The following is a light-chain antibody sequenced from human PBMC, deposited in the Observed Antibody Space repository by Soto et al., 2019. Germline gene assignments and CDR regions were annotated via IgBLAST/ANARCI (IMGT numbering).Light chain of an antibody. V-gene: IGLV2-14*01. CDR3: SAYTSSSTLV. CDR2: DVS. J-gene: IGLJ2*01. Sequence: QSALTQPASVSGSPGQSITISCTGTSSAVGGYNSVSWYQQHPDKAPKLMIYDVSNRPSGVSNRFSGSKSGNTASLPISGLQAEDEAEYYCSAYTSSSTLVFGGGTKLTVL. CDR1: SSAVGGYNS.